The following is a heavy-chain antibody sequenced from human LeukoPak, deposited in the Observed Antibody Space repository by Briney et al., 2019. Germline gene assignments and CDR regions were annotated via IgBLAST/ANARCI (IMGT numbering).Heavy chain of an antibody. CDR1: GFSFSIYG. Sequence: PGGSLRPSCVASGFSFSIYGMHWVRQAPGKGLEWVAFIRYDGSNKYYADSVKGRFTISRDNSKNTLYLQMNSLRVEDTAVYYCAKYYRESSGASPLDYWGQGTRVTVSS. CDR2: IRYDGSNK. CDR3: AKYYRESSGASPLDY. V-gene: IGHV3-30*02. J-gene: IGHJ4*02. D-gene: IGHD3-22*01.